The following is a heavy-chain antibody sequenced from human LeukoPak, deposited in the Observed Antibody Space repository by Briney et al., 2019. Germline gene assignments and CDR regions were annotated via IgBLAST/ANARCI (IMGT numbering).Heavy chain of an antibody. CDR1: GFTFSSYA. J-gene: IGHJ6*02. V-gene: IGHV3-23*01. Sequence: PGGSLRLSCAASGFTFSSYAMSWVRQAPGKGLEWVSAISGSGGSTYYADSVKGRFTISRDNSTNTLYLQMNSLRAEDTAVYYCAKSCRPCYDYGGTSLPRALYGMDVWGQGTTVTVSS. CDR2: ISGSGGST. CDR3: AKSCRPCYDYGGTSLPRALYGMDV. D-gene: IGHD4-23*01.